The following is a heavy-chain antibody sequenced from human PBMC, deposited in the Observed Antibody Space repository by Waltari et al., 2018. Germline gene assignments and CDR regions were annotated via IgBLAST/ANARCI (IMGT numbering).Heavy chain of an antibody. V-gene: IGHV4-39*01. J-gene: IGHJ3*02. CDR2: IYYSGMT. CDR1: VGSISSNSYY. Sequence: QLQLQESGPGLVKPSETLSLTCSVSVGSISSNSYYWGWIRQSPGKGLEWIGSIYYSGMTNYNTAVKCRVTISVDTSKNQFSLKLRSVTVADTAVYYCARHGVIAVAGSDAFDIWGQGTRVTVSS. D-gene: IGHD6-19*01. CDR3: ARHGVIAVAGSDAFDI.